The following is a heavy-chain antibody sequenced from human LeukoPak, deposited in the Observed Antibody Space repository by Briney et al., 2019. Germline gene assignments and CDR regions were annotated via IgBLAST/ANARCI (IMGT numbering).Heavy chain of an antibody. J-gene: IGHJ6*02. CDR3: ARDGYCSSTSCHPLDYYYYGMDV. D-gene: IGHD2-2*03. CDR1: GGSIRSYY. V-gene: IGHV4-4*07. Sequence: SETLSLTCTVSGGSIRSYYGSWIRQPAGKGLDWIGRIYTSGSTNYNPSLKSRVTMSVDTSKNQFSLKLSSVTAADTAVYYCARDGYCSSTSCHPLDYYYYGMDVWGQGTTVTVSS. CDR2: IYTSGST.